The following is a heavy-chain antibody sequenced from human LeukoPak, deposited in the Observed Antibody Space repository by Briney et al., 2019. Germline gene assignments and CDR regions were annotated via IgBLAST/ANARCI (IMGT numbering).Heavy chain of an antibody. Sequence: SETLPSPGTVSGGSISTYYWSWIRQPPGKGLEWIGYIYDSGSTNYNPSLKSRVTISEDTSKRQFSLKLRSVTAADTAVYYCARVVGRYCSSTSCYIDYWGQGTLVTVSS. V-gene: IGHV4-59*01. D-gene: IGHD2-2*02. CDR1: GGSISTYY. J-gene: IGHJ4*02. CDR2: IYDSGST. CDR3: ARVVGRYCSSTSCYIDY.